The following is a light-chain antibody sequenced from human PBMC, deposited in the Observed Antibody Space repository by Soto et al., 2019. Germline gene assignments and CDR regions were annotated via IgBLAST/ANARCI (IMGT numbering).Light chain of an antibody. CDR1: QDINKN. J-gene: IGKJ5*01. Sequence: DIHMTQSPSSLSASVIDIVTITFQASQDINKNLIWYQQKPGKAPKLLIYDASDLETGVPSRFSGSGSGTGFTFTISSLQPEDFATYYCQQYESLPLTFGQGTRLEIK. CDR2: DAS. V-gene: IGKV1-33*01. CDR3: QQYESLPLT.